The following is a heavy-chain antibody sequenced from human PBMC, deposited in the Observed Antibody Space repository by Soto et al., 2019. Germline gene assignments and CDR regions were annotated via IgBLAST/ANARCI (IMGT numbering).Heavy chain of an antibody. D-gene: IGHD6-19*01. J-gene: IGHJ4*02. V-gene: IGHV3-66*01. CDR3: ARESSIAVAGSLDY. Sequence: GGSLRLSCAASGFTVSSNYMSWVRQAPGKGLEWVSVIYSGGSTYYADSVKGRFTISRDNSKNTLYLQMNSLRAEDTAVYYCARESSIAVAGSLDYWGQGTLVTVSS. CDR1: GFTVSSNY. CDR2: IYSGGST.